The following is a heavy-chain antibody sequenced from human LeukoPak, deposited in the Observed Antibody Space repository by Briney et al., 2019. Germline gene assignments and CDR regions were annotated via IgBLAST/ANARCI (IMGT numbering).Heavy chain of an antibody. D-gene: IGHD5-12*01. V-gene: IGHV3-74*01. J-gene: IGHJ4*02. CDR2: INSDGSST. Sequence: GGSLRLSCAASGFTFSSYWMHWVRQAPGKGLVWVSRINSDGSSTSYADSVKGRFTISRDNAKNTLYLQMNSLRAEDTAVYYCARDSLPQYSGGYPQAFYFDYWGQGTLVTVSS. CDR3: ARDSLPQYSGGYPQAFYFDY. CDR1: GFTFSSYW.